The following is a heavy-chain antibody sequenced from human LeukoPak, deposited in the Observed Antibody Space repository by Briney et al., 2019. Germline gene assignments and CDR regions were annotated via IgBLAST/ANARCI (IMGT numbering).Heavy chain of an antibody. J-gene: IGHJ4*02. CDR2: IWHDGSHE. V-gene: IGHV3-33*06. CDR3: AKDATEYGDSHFDW. CDR1: GFTFNSYG. Sequence: GGSLRLSCSASGFTFNSYGIHWVRQAPGKGLEWVAVIWHDGSHEYYADSAKGRFTISRDHSRNPVYLQMNSLRAEDTAVYYCAKDATEYGDSHFDWWGQGTRVTVSS. D-gene: IGHD4-17*01.